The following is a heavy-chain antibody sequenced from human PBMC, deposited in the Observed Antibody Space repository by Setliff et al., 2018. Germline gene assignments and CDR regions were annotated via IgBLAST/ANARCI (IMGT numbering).Heavy chain of an antibody. Sequence: ASVKVSCKASGYTFTSYGISWVRQAPGQGLEWMGGIIPIFGTANYAQKFQGRVTITTDESTSTAYMELSSLRSEDTAVYYCARLGVGATTGKSYYFDYWGQGTLVTVS. CDR3: ARLGVGATTGKSYYFDY. CDR1: GYTFTSYG. D-gene: IGHD1-26*01. J-gene: IGHJ4*02. V-gene: IGHV1-69*05. CDR2: IIPIFGTA.